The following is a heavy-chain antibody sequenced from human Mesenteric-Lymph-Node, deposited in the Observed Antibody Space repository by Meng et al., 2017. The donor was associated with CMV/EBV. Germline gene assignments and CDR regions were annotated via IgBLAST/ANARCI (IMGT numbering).Heavy chain of an antibody. D-gene: IGHD6-19*01. J-gene: IGHJ6*02. Sequence: GESLKISCAASGFSFSTFGMHWVRQAPGKGLEYVSGISSGGGSPYYADSVKGRFIISRDNAKNTLYLQMNSLRAEDTAVYYCARAFSGWANGMDVWGQGTTVTVSS. CDR1: GFSFSTFG. V-gene: IGHV3-64*04. CDR3: ARAFSGWANGMDV. CDR2: ISSGGGSP.